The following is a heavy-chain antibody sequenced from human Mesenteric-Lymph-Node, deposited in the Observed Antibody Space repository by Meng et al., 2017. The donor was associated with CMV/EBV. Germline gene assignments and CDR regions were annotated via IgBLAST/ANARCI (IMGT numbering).Heavy chain of an antibody. V-gene: IGHV3-69-1*01. J-gene: IGHJ1*01. Sequence: SGFIFSNYYMNWVRQAPGKGLEWVSAITTGSDIYYAESVKGRFTITRDNAKNSLILQMNSLRVEDTAVYYCARDCNSAGCYWGFQHWGQGTLVTVSS. D-gene: IGHD2-2*01. CDR1: GFIFSNYY. CDR2: ITTGSDI. CDR3: ARDCNSAGCYWGFQH.